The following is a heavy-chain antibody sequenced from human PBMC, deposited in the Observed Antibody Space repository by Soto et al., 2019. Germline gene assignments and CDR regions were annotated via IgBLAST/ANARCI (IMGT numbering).Heavy chain of an antibody. J-gene: IGHJ4*02. CDR3: ATSQKGYNWNYFDH. CDR2: VFYTGFT. Sequence: PSETLSLTCAVSGYSISTGFNWAWIRQSPGKGPEWIGSVFYTGFTSYNPSLESRVSVSVDTSKSQFSLKLSAVTAADTAVYYCATSQKGYNWNYFDHWGQGALVTVSS. D-gene: IGHD1-20*01. CDR1: GYSISTGFN. V-gene: IGHV4-38-2*01.